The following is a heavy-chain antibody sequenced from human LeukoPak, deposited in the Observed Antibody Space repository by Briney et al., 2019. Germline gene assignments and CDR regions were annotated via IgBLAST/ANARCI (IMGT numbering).Heavy chain of an antibody. V-gene: IGHV1-18*01. CDR3: ARTILIVATITRPPNYGMDV. CDR1: GYTFTSYG. CDR2: ISAYNGNT. D-gene: IGHD5-12*01. Sequence: ASVKVSCKASGYTFTSYGISWVRQAPGQGLEWMGWISAYNGNTNYAQKLQGRVTMTTDTSTSTAYMELRSLRSDGTAVYYCARTILIVATITRPPNYGMDVWGQGTTVTVSS. J-gene: IGHJ6*02.